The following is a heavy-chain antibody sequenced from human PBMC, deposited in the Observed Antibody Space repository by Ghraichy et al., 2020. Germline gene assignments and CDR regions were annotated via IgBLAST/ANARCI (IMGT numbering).Heavy chain of an antibody. V-gene: IGHV4-59*01. D-gene: IGHD2-15*01. J-gene: IGHJ6*02. CDR1: GGSISSYY. Sequence: SETLSLTCTVSGGSISSYYWSWIRQPPGKGLEWVGYIYYSGSTNYNPSLKSRVTISVDTSNNHFFLNLSSVTGVDTAVYYCSRGWVRGYYSGGSCYYGMDVWGQGTTVTVSS. CDR2: IYYSGST. CDR3: SRGWVRGYYSGGSCYYGMDV.